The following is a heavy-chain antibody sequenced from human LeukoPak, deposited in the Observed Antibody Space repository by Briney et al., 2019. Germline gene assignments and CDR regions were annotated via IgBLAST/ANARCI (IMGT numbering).Heavy chain of an antibody. Sequence: PGGSLRLSCAASGFTFSSYGMHWVRQAPGKGLEWVSYISSSSSTIYYADSVKGRFTISRDNAKNSLYLQMNSLRAEDTAVYYCARDGYTAISIASDKWELLSWEAFDIWGQGTMVTVSS. CDR1: GFTFSSYG. J-gene: IGHJ3*02. V-gene: IGHV3-48*04. D-gene: IGHD1-26*01. CDR2: ISSSSSTI. CDR3: ARDGYTAISIASDKWELLSWEAFDI.